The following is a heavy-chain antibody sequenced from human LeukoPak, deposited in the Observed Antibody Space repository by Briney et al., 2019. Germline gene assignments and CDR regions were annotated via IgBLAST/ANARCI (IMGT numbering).Heavy chain of an antibody. D-gene: IGHD3-10*01. Sequence: GASVKVSCKASGYTFTGYYMHWVRQAPGHGLEWMGWINPNSGGTNYAQKFQGGVTMTRDTSISTAYMELSRLRSDDTAVYYCARDLKPYYYGSGSSHYYGMDAWGQGTTVTVSS. J-gene: IGHJ6*02. CDR3: ARDLKPYYYGSGSSHYYGMDA. V-gene: IGHV1-2*02. CDR2: INPNSGGT. CDR1: GYTFTGYY.